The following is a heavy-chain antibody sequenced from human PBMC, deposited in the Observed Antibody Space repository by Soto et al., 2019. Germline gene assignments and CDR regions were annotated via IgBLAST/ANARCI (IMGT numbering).Heavy chain of an antibody. CDR1: GGDVTSSRYY. Sequence: PSETLSLTCTVSGGDVTSSRYYWAWIRQTPGKGLEWIATIYYGGSTYYSASLKSRVTISIDTSKNQFSLKLTSVTAADTAVYYCARVASIIAAAGHYYYYYYMDVWGKGTTVTVSS. CDR3: ARVASIIAAAGHYYYYYYMDV. V-gene: IGHV4-39*07. CDR2: IYYGGST. J-gene: IGHJ6*03. D-gene: IGHD6-13*01.